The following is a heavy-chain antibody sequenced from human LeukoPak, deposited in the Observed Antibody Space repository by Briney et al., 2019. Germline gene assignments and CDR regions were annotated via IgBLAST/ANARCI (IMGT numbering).Heavy chain of an antibody. Sequence: SVTVSFKASGGTLRSYAISWVRQAPDQGLEWMGVLVPLIGTPEYAPKFQGRVTITTDESTSTAYMELSSLRSEDTALYYCARETGRNYDFWSGFDSWGQGTLVTVSS. D-gene: IGHD3-3*01. J-gene: IGHJ4*02. CDR1: GGTLRSYA. CDR3: ARETGRNYDFWSGFDS. CDR2: LVPLIGTP. V-gene: IGHV1-69*05.